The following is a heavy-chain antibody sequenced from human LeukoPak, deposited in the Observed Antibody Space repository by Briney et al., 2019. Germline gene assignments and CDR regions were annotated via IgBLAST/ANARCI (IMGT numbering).Heavy chain of an antibody. CDR2: IYYSGST. J-gene: IGHJ3*02. CDR1: GGSISSSSYY. V-gene: IGHV4-39*07. D-gene: IGHD4-17*01. Sequence: SETLSLTCTVSGGSISSSSYYWGWIRQPPGKGLEWIGSIYYSGSTYYNPSLKSRVTISVDTSKNQFSLKLSSVTAADTAVYYCARADYGAFAEGAFDIWGQGTMVTVSS. CDR3: ARADYGAFAEGAFDI.